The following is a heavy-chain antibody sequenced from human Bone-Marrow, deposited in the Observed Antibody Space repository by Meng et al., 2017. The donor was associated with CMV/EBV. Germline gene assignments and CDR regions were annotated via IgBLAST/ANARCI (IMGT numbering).Heavy chain of an antibody. Sequence: APVKVSCKASGYTFTSYYMHWVRQAPGQGLEWKGIINPSGGSTSYAQKFQGRVTMTRDTSTSTVYMELSSLRSEDTAVYYCARGTNYFGGVDNWVDPWGQGTLVTVSS. CDR3: ARGTNYFGGVDNWVDP. J-gene: IGHJ5*02. CDR2: INPSGGST. D-gene: IGHD3-10*01. V-gene: IGHV1-46*01. CDR1: GYTFTSYY.